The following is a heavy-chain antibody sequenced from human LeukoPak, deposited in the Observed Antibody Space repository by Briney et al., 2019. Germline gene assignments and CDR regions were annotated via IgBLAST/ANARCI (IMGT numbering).Heavy chain of an antibody. CDR2: INHSGST. CDR3: ARVSGYDSLHLDY. CDR1: GGSFSGYY. J-gene: IGHJ4*02. Sequence: SETLSLTCAVYGGSFSGYYWSWIRQPPGKGLEWIGEINHSGSTNYNPSLKSRVTMSVDTSKNQFSLKLSSVTAADTAVYYCARVSGYDSLHLDYWGQGTLVTVSS. D-gene: IGHD5-12*01. V-gene: IGHV4-34*01.